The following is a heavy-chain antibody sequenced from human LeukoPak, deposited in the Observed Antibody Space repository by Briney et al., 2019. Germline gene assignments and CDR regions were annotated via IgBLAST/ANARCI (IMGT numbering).Heavy chain of an antibody. CDR1: GDSISRRSFY. CDR3: ARDNSVGDNAWWFDP. Sequence: SETLSLTCTVSGDSISRRSFYWGWIRQPPGKGLEWIGSIYFSGSTYYNPSLKSRVTISVDTSKNQFSLKLSSVTAADTAIYYCARDNSVGDNAWWFDPWGQGTLVTVSS. CDR2: IYFSGST. D-gene: IGHD1-26*01. J-gene: IGHJ5*02. V-gene: IGHV4-39*07.